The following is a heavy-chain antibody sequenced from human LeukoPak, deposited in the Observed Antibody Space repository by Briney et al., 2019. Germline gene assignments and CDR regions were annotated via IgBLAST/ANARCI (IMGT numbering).Heavy chain of an antibody. J-gene: IGHJ4*02. V-gene: IGHV3-7*03. D-gene: IGHD2-15*01. Sequence: GGSLRLSCAASGFTFSSYWMSWVRQAPGKGLEWVANIKQDGSEKYYVDSVKGRFTIFRDNAKNSLYLQMNSLRAEDTAVYYCARYIVVVVAATGDLDYWGQGTLVTVSS. CDR1: GFTFSSYW. CDR2: IKQDGSEK. CDR3: ARYIVVVVAATGDLDY.